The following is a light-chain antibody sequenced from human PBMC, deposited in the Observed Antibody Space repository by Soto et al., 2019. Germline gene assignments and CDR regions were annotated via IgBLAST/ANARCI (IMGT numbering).Light chain of an antibody. J-gene: IGKJ1*01. CDR2: DAS. Sequence: IRMPQSPSTLSTSVGDRVTITCLARQNTRCWLAWYQQKPGKAPQLLIYDASTLESGVPSRFSGSGSGTEFTLTISSLQPDDFATYYCQQYNSYSWTVGQGTTVAIK. V-gene: IGKV1-5*01. CDR3: QQYNSYSWT. CDR1: QNTRCW.